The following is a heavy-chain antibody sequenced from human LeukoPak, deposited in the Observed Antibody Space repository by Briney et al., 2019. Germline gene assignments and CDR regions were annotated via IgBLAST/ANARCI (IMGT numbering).Heavy chain of an antibody. D-gene: IGHD3-22*01. CDR3: ASHPYDSSGYYYFDY. CDR2: IYTSGST. V-gene: IGHV4-4*07. J-gene: IGHJ4*02. Sequence: SETLSLTCTVSGGSISGFYWSWIRQPAGKGLEWIGRIYTSGSTNYNPSLKSRVTMSVDTSKNQFSLKLSSVTAADTAVYYCASHPYDSSGYYYFDYWGQGTLVTVSS. CDR1: GGSISGFY.